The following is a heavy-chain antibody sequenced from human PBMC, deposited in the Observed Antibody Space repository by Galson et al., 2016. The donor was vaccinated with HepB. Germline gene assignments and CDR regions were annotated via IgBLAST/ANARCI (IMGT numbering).Heavy chain of an antibody. CDR2: IIPMLGTV. CDR3: ARSGTVILNNLLDS. Sequence: SVKVSCKASGGNFSGYAVNWVRQAPGHGPEWMGGIIPMLGTVKSVQTFQGRVTITADEATTTVYMEVSSLRSDDTAVYYCARSGTVILNNLLDSWGQGTLVTVSS. J-gene: IGHJ4*02. D-gene: IGHD1-1*01. CDR1: GGNFSGYA. V-gene: IGHV1-69*13.